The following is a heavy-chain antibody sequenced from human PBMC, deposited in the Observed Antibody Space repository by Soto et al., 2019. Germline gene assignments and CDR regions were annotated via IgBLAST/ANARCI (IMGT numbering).Heavy chain of an antibody. Sequence: GGSLRLSCAASGFTFSSYAMHWVRQAPGKGLEWVAVISYDGSNKYYADSVKGRFTISRDNSKNTLYLQMNSLRAEDTALYYCARDPVRVGATRSFDIWGQGTMVTVSS. CDR1: GFTFSSYA. D-gene: IGHD1-26*01. V-gene: IGHV3-30-3*01. CDR3: ARDPVRVGATRSFDI. CDR2: ISYDGSNK. J-gene: IGHJ3*02.